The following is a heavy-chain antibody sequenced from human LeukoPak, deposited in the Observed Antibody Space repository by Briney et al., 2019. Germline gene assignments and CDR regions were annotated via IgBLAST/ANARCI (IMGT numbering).Heavy chain of an antibody. CDR2: ISGGGDST. Sequence: HTGGSLRLSCAASGLTFSNLAMSWVRQAPGKGLEWVSAISGGGDSTYYADSVKGRFNVSRDNSKNTLYLQMNSLTDDDTAVYYCAKGRGTNSGPTLDYWGQGTLVSVCS. J-gene: IGHJ4*02. V-gene: IGHV3-23*01. D-gene: IGHD6-19*01. CDR3: AKGRGTNSGPTLDY. CDR1: GLTFSNLA.